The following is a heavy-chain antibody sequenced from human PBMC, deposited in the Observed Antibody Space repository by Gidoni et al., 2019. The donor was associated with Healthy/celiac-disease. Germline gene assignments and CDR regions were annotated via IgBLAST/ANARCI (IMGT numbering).Heavy chain of an antibody. J-gene: IGHJ3*02. CDR1: GFTFSSYG. Sequence: QVQLVESGGGVVQPGRSLRLSCAASGFTFSSYGMHWVRQAPGKGLEWLAVISYDGSNKYYADSVKGRFTISRDNSKNTLYLQMNSLRAEDTAVYYCAKDGSGSYYYAFDIWGQGTMVTVSS. V-gene: IGHV3-30*18. D-gene: IGHD1-26*01. CDR3: AKDGSGSYYYAFDI. CDR2: ISYDGSNK.